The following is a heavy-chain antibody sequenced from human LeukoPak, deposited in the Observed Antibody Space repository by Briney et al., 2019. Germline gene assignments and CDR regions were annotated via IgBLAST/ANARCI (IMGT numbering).Heavy chain of an antibody. CDR2: IIPIFGTA. CDR1: GGTFSSYA. Sequence: ASVKVSCKASGGTFSSYAISGVRQAPGQGVEGRGGIIPIFGTANYAQKFQGRVTITTDESTSTAYMALSSLRSEDTAVYYCASGSGIDSNRFDPWGQGTLVTVSS. J-gene: IGHJ5*02. D-gene: IGHD6-19*01. CDR3: ASGSGIDSNRFDP. V-gene: IGHV1-69*05.